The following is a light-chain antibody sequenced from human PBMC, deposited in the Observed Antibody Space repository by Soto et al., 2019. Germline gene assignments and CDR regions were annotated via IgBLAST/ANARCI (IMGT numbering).Light chain of an antibody. Sequence: EIVLTQSPGTLSLSPGARAPLSCRARQSVGSMSLAWYQQKPGQAPRLLIYDASIRATGIPARFSGSGSGTEFSLTINSLQSEDFGVYFCQQYDQWWTFGQGTKVDIK. CDR1: QSVGSMS. CDR2: DAS. V-gene: IGKV3-15*01. J-gene: IGKJ1*01. CDR3: QQYDQWWT.